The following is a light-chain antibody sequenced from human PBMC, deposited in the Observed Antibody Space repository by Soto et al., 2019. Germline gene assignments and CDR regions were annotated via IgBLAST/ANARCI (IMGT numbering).Light chain of an antibody. CDR1: SSDVGGYNY. J-gene: IGLJ2*01. CDR3: FSYTTPNTLV. V-gene: IGLV2-14*01. CDR2: GVT. Sequence: QSALTQPASVSGSPGQSITISCTGTSSDVGGYNYVSWYQQHPGKAPKVIIYGVTHRPSGVSNRFSGSKSVNTASLTISGLQAEDEAYYYRFSYTTPNTLVFRGGTKLTVL.